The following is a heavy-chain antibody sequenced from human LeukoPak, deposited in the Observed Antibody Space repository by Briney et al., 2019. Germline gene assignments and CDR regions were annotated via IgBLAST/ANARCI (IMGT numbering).Heavy chain of an antibody. Sequence: NPSEALSLTCTVSGGSISSYYWSWIRQPPGKGLEWIGYIYYSGSTNYNPSLKSRVTISVDTSKNQFSLKLSSVTAADTAVYYCARDKGRGWDYGDYYYYYYMDGWGKGTTVTVSS. CDR3: ARDKGRGWDYGDYYYYYYMDG. D-gene: IGHD4-17*01. CDR1: GGSISSYY. CDR2: IYYSGST. V-gene: IGHV4-59*01. J-gene: IGHJ6*03.